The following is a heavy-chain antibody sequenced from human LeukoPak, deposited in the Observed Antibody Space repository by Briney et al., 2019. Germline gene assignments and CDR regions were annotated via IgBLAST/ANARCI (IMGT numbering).Heavy chain of an antibody. CDR2: IYSDGSA. V-gene: IGHV3-23*03. CDR3: ATPGYSSGWGAFDI. J-gene: IGHJ3*02. D-gene: IGHD6-19*01. Sequence: GGSLRLSCAASGTVFNSYTMNWVRQAPGKGLEWVSLIYSDGSAYYADSVKGRFTISRDNSKNTLYLQMNSLRAEDTAVYYCATPGYSSGWGAFDIWGQGTMVTVSS. CDR1: GTVFNSYT.